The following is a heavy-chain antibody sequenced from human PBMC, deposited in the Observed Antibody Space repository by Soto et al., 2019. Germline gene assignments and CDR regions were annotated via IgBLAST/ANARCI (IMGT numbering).Heavy chain of an antibody. CDR2: IYYSGST. CDR3: ARDSRSGWYWFDP. D-gene: IGHD6-19*01. Sequence: SETLSLTCTVSGGSISSYYWSWIRQPPGKGLEWIGYIYYSGSTNYNPSLKSRVTISVDTSKNQFSLKLSSVTAADTAVYYCARDSRSGWYWFDPWGQGTLVTVSS. V-gene: IGHV4-59*01. J-gene: IGHJ5*02. CDR1: GGSISSYY.